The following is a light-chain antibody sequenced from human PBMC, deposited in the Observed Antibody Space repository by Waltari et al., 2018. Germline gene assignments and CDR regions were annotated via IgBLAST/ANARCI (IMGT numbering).Light chain of an antibody. CDR2: RVT. CDR3: CSYADGTTSV. J-gene: IGLJ3*02. V-gene: IGLV2-23*02. Sequence: QSALTQPASVSGSPGQSITISCTGTSSDIGAYNLFPWYQQPPGKAPKVIIYRVTERPSGVSDRFSGSKSANTASLTISGLQAEDEADYYCCSYADGTTSVFGGGTKVTVL. CDR1: SSDIGAYNL.